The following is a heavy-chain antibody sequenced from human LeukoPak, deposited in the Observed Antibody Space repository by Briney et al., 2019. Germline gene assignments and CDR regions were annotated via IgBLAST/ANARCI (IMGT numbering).Heavy chain of an antibody. CDR2: IKQDGSEK. J-gene: IGHJ3*02. V-gene: IGHV3-7*01. D-gene: IGHD1-7*01. Sequence: GGSLRLSCAASGFTFSNHWMSWVRQAPGKGLEWVANIKQDGSEKYYVDSVKGRFTISRDNAKKSLYLQMNSLRAEDTAVYYCARGGTTILWVGAFDIWGQGTMVTVSS. CDR1: GFTFSNHW. CDR3: ARGGTTILWVGAFDI.